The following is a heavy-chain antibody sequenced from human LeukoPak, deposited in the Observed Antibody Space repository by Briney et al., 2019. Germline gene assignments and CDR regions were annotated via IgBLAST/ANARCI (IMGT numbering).Heavy chain of an antibody. Sequence: PSETLSLTCAVYGGSFSGYYWSWIRQPPGKGLEWIGEINHSGSTNYNPSLKSRVTISVDTSKNQFSLKLSSVTAADTAVYYCASSLGDCSGTSCYTFDYWGQGTLVTVSS. CDR2: INHSGST. CDR1: GGSFSGYY. D-gene: IGHD2-2*02. J-gene: IGHJ4*02. V-gene: IGHV4-34*01. CDR3: ASSLGDCSGTSCYTFDY.